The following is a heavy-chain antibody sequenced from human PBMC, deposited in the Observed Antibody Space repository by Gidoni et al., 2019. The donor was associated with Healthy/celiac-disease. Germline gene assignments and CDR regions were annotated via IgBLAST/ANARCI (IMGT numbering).Heavy chain of an antibody. CDR3: AKTPERVVPAAPNLFDP. V-gene: IGHV3-23*01. CDR1: GFTFSSYA. CDR2: ISGSGGST. J-gene: IGHJ5*02. Sequence: EVPLLESGGGLVQPGGSLRLSCAASGFTFSSYAMGWVRQAPGKGLEWVPAISGSGGSTYYADSVKGRFTISRDNSKNTLYLQMNSLRAEDTAVYYCAKTPERVVPAAPNLFDPWGQGTLVTVSS. D-gene: IGHD2-2*01.